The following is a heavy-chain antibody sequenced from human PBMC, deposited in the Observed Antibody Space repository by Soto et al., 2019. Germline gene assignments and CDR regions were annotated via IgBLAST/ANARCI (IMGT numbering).Heavy chain of an antibody. V-gene: IGHV3-48*02. CDR1: GFTFSSYS. J-gene: IGHJ4*02. Sequence: GGSLRLSCAASGFTFSSYSMNWVRQAPGKGLEWVSYISSSSSTIYYADSVKGRFTISRDNAKNSLYLQMNSLRDEDTAVYYCARDNYYDSSLPFFDYWGQGTLVTVSS. CDR2: ISSSSSTI. D-gene: IGHD3-22*01. CDR3: ARDNYYDSSLPFFDY.